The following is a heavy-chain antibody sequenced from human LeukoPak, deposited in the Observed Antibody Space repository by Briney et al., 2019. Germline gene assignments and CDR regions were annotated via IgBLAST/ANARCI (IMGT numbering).Heavy chain of an antibody. Sequence: PSETLSLTCAVYGGSFSGYYWSWIRQPPGKGLEWIGEINHSGSTNYNPSLKSRVTISVDTSKNQFSLKLSSVTAADTAVYYCAREESSTSDYWGQGTLVTASS. D-gene: IGHD2-2*01. CDR1: GGSFSGYY. J-gene: IGHJ4*02. CDR2: INHSGST. CDR3: AREESSTSDY. V-gene: IGHV4-34*01.